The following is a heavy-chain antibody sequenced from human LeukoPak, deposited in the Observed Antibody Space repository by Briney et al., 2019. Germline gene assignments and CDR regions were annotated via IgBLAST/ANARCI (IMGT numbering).Heavy chain of an antibody. CDR3: ARDLMITFGGLIDNGRLDY. J-gene: IGHJ4*02. CDR2: INPNSGGT. D-gene: IGHD3-16*02. CDR1: GYTFTSYY. Sequence: ASVKVSCKASGYTFTSYYIHWVRQAPGQGLEWMGWINPNSGGTKYAQEFQGRVTMTRDTSIITAYMELSRLRSDDTAVYYCARDLMITFGGLIDNGRLDYWGLGTLVTVSS. V-gene: IGHV1-2*02.